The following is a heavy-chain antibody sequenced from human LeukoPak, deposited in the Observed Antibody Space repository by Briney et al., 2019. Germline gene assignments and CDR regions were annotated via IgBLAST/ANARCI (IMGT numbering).Heavy chain of an antibody. CDR2: ISAYNGNT. V-gene: IGHV1-18*01. D-gene: IGHD6-19*01. Sequence: ASVKVSCKASGYTFTSYSISWVRQAPGQGLEGMGWISAYNGNTNYAQKLQGRVTMTTDTSTSTAYMELRRLRSDDTAVYYCARAREDIAVAGSDYYYYMDVWGKGTTVTISS. CDR3: ARAREDIAVAGSDYYYYMDV. CDR1: GYTFTSYS. J-gene: IGHJ6*03.